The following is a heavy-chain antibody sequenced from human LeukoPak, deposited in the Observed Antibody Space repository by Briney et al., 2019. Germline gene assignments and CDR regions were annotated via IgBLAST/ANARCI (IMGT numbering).Heavy chain of an antibody. CDR3: ARLWMRDYYYGMDV. CDR1: GFTVSSNY. Sequence: GGSLRLSCAASGFTVSSNYMSWVRQAPGKGLEWVLVIYSGGSTYYADSVKGRFTISRHNSKNTLYLQMNSLRAEDTAVYYCARLWMRDYYYGMDVWGQGTTVTVSS. D-gene: IGHD5-12*01. J-gene: IGHJ6*02. V-gene: IGHV3-53*04. CDR2: IYSGGST.